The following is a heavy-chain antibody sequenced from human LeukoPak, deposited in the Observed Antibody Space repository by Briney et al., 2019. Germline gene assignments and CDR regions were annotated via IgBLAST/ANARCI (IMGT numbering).Heavy chain of an antibody. CDR3: AKDHTRPYYDILTGYYGVDY. CDR2: ISYDGSNK. Sequence: LRLSCASSGFTFSIYRMHWVPESPGKGLEWGAVISYDGSNKYYADSVKGRFTISRDNSKNTLYLQMNSLRAEDTAVYYCAKDHTRPYYDILTGYYGVDYWGQGTLVTVSS. V-gene: IGHV3-30*18. D-gene: IGHD3-9*01. CDR1: GFTFSIYR. J-gene: IGHJ4*02.